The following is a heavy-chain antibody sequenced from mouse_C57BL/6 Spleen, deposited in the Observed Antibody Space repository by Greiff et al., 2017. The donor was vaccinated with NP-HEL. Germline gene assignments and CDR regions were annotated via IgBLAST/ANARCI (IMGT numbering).Heavy chain of an antibody. V-gene: IGHV2-6-1*01. J-gene: IGHJ4*01. CDR1: GFSLTSYG. CDR2: IWSDGST. Sequence: VQLVESGPGLVAPSQSLSITCTVSGFSLTSYGVHWVRQPPGKGLEWLVVIWSDGSTTYNSALKSRRRISKDNSKSQVFLKMNSLQTDDTAMYYCARHKRNPYAMDYWGQGTSVTVSS. CDR3: ARHKRNPYAMDY.